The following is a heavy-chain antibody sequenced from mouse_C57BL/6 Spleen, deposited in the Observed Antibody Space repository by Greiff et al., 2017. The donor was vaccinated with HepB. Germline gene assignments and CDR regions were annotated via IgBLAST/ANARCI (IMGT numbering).Heavy chain of an antibody. CDR2: IDPSDSYT. V-gene: IGHV1-50*01. Sequence: VQLQQPGAELVKPGASVKLSCKASGYTFTSYWMQWVKQRPGQGLEWIGEIDPSDSYTNYNQKFKGKATLTVDTSSSTAYMQLSSLTSEDSAVYYCAREGSSYFDFWGEGTTLTASS. J-gene: IGHJ2*01. CDR1: GYTFTSYW. D-gene: IGHD1-1*01. CDR3: AREGSSYFDF.